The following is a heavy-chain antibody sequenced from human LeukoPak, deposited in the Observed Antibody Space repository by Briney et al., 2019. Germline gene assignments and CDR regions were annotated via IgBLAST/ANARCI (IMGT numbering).Heavy chain of an antibody. CDR2: ISNDGSRK. CDR3: ARDLDLGVTRWLEPEFDY. Sequence: PGRSLILSCAPSGFTFSRHGMHWVRQAPGKGLEWVAIISNDGSRKYYAHSVEGRFTISRDNSKNTLYLQMDSLRAEDTAVYYCARDLDLGVTRWLEPEFDYWGQGTLVTVSS. CDR1: GFTFSRHG. D-gene: IGHD5-24*01. V-gene: IGHV3-30*03. J-gene: IGHJ4*02.